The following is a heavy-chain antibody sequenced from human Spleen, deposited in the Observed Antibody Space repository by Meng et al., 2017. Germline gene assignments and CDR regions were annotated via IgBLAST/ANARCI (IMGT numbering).Heavy chain of an antibody. CDR2: SKHRGDT. CDR3: ARTRVLYYFDQ. CDR1: GGSFSGYY. Sequence: QVHLQESGTRLVKPSQTLSLHCAVYGGSFSGYYWSWIRQPPGKGLEWIGKSKHRGDTKHNPSLRSRVTISVDTSKNQCPLKLSSVTAADTAVYYCARTRVLYYFDQWGQGILVTVSS. V-gene: IGHV4-34*09. D-gene: IGHD2/OR15-2a*01. J-gene: IGHJ4*02.